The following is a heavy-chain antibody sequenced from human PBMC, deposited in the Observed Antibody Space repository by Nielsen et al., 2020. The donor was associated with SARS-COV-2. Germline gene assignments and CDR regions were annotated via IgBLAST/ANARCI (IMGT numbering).Heavy chain of an antibody. D-gene: IGHD4/OR15-4a*01. CDR2: IYSGSGT. CDR1: GFPVSSNY. J-gene: IGHJ4*02. Sequence: GESLKISCAASGFPVSSNYITWVRQAQGKGLEWVSVIYSGSGTDYADSVKGRFTISRDTSQKIVYLQMDSLRAEDTAVYYCARLPQNRQGALWGQGTLVTVSS. V-gene: IGHV3-53*01. CDR3: ARLPQNRQGAL.